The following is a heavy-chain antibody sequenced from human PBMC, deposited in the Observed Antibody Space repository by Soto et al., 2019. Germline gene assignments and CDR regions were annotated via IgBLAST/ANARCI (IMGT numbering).Heavy chain of an antibody. D-gene: IGHD1-26*01. CDR2: ISGSGGST. J-gene: IGHJ4*02. Sequence: GGSLRLSCAASGFTFSSYAMSWVRQAPGKGLEWVSAISGSGGSTYYADSVKGRFTISRDNSKNTLYLQMNSLRAEDTAVYYCAKESSRAGGATRLFFDYWGQGTLVTVSS. CDR1: GFTFSSYA. CDR3: AKESSRAGGATRLFFDY. V-gene: IGHV3-23*01.